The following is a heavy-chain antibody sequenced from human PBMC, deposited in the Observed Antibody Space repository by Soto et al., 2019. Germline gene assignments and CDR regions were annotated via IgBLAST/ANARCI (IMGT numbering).Heavy chain of an antibody. CDR1: GYIFVNYG. CDR2: ISPYTGNT. D-gene: IGHD3-16*01. CDR3: VMEDNYVTPTPQDV. V-gene: IGHV1-18*01. Sequence: QVQLVQSGDEVKKPGASVKVSCKASGYIFVNYGIAWVRQAPGQGLEWMGWISPYTGNTHSATKVHGRLTMTTDTSTCTAYMDLGSLTSDDTAVYYCVMEDNYVTPTPQDVWGQGTTVTVSS. J-gene: IGHJ6*02.